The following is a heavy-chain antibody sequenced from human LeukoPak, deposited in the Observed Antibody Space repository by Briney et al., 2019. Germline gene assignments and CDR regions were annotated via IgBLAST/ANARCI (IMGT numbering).Heavy chain of an antibody. CDR3: ARSLRRVLLWFGEQDRNWFDP. Sequence: ASVKVSCKASGYTFTGYYMHWVREASGQGLEWMGWINPNSGGTNYAQKFQGRVTMTRDTSISTAYMELRRLRSDDTAVYYCARSLRRVLLWFGEQDRNWFDPWGQGTLSPSPQ. CDR1: GYTFTGYY. V-gene: IGHV1-2*02. CDR2: INPNSGGT. D-gene: IGHD3-10*01. J-gene: IGHJ5*02.